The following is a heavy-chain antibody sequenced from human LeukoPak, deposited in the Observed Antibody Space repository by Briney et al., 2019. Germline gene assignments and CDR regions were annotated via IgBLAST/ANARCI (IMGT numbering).Heavy chain of an antibody. CDR2: IYPGDSDT. D-gene: IGHD2-15*01. CDR1: GYNFTSYW. Sequence: GESLQISCKGSGYNFTSYWIGWVRQLPGKGLEWMGIIYPGDSDTRYSPSFRGQVTISADKSINTAYLQWSSLKASDTAMYYCARQDCSGGSCYYQRNWFDPWGQGTLVTVSS. V-gene: IGHV5-51*01. J-gene: IGHJ5*02. CDR3: ARQDCSGGSCYYQRNWFDP.